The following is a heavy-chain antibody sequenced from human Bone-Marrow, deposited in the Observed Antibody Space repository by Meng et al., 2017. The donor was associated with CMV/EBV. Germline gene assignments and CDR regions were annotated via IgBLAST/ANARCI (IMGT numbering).Heavy chain of an antibody. Sequence: GGSLRLSCAASGFTFSSYWMHWVRQAPGKGLVWVSRINSDGSSTSYADSVKGRFTISRDNAKNTLYLQMNSLRAEDTAVYYCARGTTYYDFWSGYYTFDYWGQRTLVTVSS. D-gene: IGHD3-3*01. V-gene: IGHV3-74*01. CDR2: INSDGSST. CDR3: ARGTTYYDFWSGYYTFDY. J-gene: IGHJ4*02. CDR1: GFTFSSYW.